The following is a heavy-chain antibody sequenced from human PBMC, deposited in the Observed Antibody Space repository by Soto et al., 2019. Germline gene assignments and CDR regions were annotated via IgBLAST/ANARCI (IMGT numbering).Heavy chain of an antibody. Sequence: PGGSLRLSCAASGFPFSTYAMSLVRQSPGKGLEWVSAISVRGGGTFYADSVKGRFTIARENSKNTLFLQMNSLRAEETDVYFCARQMTSSNNYYDSWGQGTRVTV. CDR1: GFPFSTYA. CDR2: ISVRGGGT. V-gene: IGHV3-23*01. D-gene: IGHD2-2*01. J-gene: IGHJ4*02. CDR3: ARQMTSSNNYYDS.